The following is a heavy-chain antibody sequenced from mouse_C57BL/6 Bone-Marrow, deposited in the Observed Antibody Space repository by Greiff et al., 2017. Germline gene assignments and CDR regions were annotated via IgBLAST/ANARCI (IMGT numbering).Heavy chain of an antibody. CDR2: ISSGSSTI. CDR1: GFTFSDYG. Sequence: EVKLVESGGGLVKPGGSLKLSCAASGFTFSDYGMHWVRQAPEKGLEWVAYISSGSSTICYADTVKGRFTISRDNAKNTLFLQMTSLGSEDTAMYYGAKVDYWGQGTSVTVSS. V-gene: IGHV5-17*01. J-gene: IGHJ4*01. CDR3: AKVDY.